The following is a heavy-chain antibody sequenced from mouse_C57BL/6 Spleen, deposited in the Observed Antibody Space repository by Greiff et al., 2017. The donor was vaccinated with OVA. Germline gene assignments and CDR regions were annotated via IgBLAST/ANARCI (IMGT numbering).Heavy chain of an antibody. V-gene: IGHV3-6*01. CDR1: GYSITSGYY. D-gene: IGHD2-2*01. Sequence: EVKLQESGPGLVKPSQSLSLTCSVTGYSITSGYYWNWIRQFPGNKLEWMGYISYDGSNNYNPSLKNRISITRDTSKNQFFLKLNPVTSEYTATYCSADCGYASPLDYWGEGTPVTVSS. J-gene: IGHJ4*01. CDR3: ADCGYASPLDY. CDR2: ISYDGSN.